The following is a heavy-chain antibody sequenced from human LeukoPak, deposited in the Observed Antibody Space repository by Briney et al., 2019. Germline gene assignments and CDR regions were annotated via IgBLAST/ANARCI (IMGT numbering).Heavy chain of an antibody. D-gene: IGHD4-17*01. CDR3: ASQTYGDEFDY. CDR1: GFTFSSYS. Sequence: GGSLRLSCAASGFTFSSYSMNWVRQAPGKGLEWVSYISSSSSTIYYADSVKGRFTISRDNAKNSLYLQMNSLRAEDTAVYYCASQTYGDEFDYWGQGTLVTVSS. CDR2: ISSSSSTI. J-gene: IGHJ4*02. V-gene: IGHV3-48*01.